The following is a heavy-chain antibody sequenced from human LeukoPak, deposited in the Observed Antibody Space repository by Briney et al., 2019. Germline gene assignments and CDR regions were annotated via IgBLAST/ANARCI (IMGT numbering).Heavy chain of an antibody. V-gene: IGHV4-34*01. CDR2: INHSGST. Sequence: SETLSLTCAVYGGSFSGYYWSWIRQPPGKGLEWIGEINHSGSTNYNPSLKSRVTISVDTSKNQFSLKLSSVTAADTAVYYCARGRYCSGGSCYGGLGEKVIVPEIDYWGQGTLVTVSS. D-gene: IGHD2-15*01. J-gene: IGHJ4*02. CDR3: ARGRYCSGGSCYGGLGEKVIVPEIDY. CDR1: GGSFSGYY.